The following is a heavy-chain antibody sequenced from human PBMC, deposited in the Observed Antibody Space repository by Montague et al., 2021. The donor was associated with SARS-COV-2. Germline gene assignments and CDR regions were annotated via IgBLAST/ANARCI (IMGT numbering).Heavy chain of an antibody. CDR3: ASERSYCSGGSCYSGWFDP. D-gene: IGHD2-15*01. V-gene: IGHV4-38-2*02. Sequence: SETLSLTCTVSGYSISSGYYWGWIRQPPGKGLEWIGSIYHSGSTYYNPSLKSRVTISVDTSKNQFSLKLSSVTAADTAVYYCASERSYCSGGSCYSGWFDPWGQGTLVTVSS. CDR2: IYHSGST. J-gene: IGHJ5*01. CDR1: GYSISSGYY.